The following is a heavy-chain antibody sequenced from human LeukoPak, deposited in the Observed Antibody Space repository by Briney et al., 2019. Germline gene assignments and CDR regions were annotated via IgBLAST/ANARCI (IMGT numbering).Heavy chain of an antibody. CDR3: ARAYQLRYYYMDV. V-gene: IGHV1-18*04. CDR2: ISAYNGNT. J-gene: IGHJ6*03. Sequence: SVKVSCKASGYTFTGYYMHWVRQAPGQGLEWMGWISAYNGNTNYAQKLQGRVTMTTDTSTSTAYMELRSLRSDDTAVYYCARAYQLRYYYMDVWGKGTTVTVSS. CDR1: GYTFTGYY. D-gene: IGHD2-2*01.